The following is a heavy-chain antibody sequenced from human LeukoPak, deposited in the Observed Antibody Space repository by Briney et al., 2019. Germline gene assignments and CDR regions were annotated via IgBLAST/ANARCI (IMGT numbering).Heavy chain of an antibody. D-gene: IGHD5-24*01. J-gene: IGHJ4*02. Sequence: AASVKVSFKASEYTFTDYAINWVRQAPGQRLEWMGWINAGNGNTRYSQRFQGRVTITRDTSASTAYMELSSLTSEDTAVYYCARGRWSATTASYYLDFWGQGTLVTVSS. V-gene: IGHV1-3*01. CDR1: EYTFTDYA. CDR2: INAGNGNT. CDR3: ARGRWSATTASYYLDF.